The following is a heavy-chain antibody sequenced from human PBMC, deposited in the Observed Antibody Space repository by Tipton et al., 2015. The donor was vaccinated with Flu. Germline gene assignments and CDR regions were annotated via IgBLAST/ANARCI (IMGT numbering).Heavy chain of an antibody. Sequence: GLVKPSETLSLTCAVYGGSFSDHYWTWLRQAPGKGLEWIGEINHSGTSNYNPSLKSRVTISVDTSMNQFSLKVRSLTAADTAVYYCASQVIGGRRYFDWFPGWYFDLWGRGTLVTVSS. CDR1: GGSFSDHY. CDR2: INHSGTS. V-gene: IGHV4-34*01. D-gene: IGHD3-9*01. J-gene: IGHJ2*01. CDR3: ASQVIGGRRYFDWFPGWYFDL.